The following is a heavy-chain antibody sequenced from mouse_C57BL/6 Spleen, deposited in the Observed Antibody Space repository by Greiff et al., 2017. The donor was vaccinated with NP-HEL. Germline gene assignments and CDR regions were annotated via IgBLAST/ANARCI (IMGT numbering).Heavy chain of an antibody. J-gene: IGHJ1*03. CDR2: INPYNGGT. CDR3: ARPITTDWYFDV. CDR1: GYTFTDYY. Sequence: EVQLQQSGPVLVKPGASVKMSCKASGYTFTDYYMNWVKQSHGKSLEWIGVINPYNGGTSYNQKFKGKATLTVDKSSSTAYMELNSLTSEDSAVYYCARPITTDWYFDVWGTGTTVTVSS. D-gene: IGHD1-1*01. V-gene: IGHV1-19*01.